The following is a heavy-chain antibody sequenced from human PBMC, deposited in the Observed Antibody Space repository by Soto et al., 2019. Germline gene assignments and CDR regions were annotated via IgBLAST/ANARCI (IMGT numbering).Heavy chain of an antibody. D-gene: IGHD1-1*01. Sequence: ASVKASSKAPGYIFTSLAIHWVRQAPGQRLEWMGWINPGNGKTKYSQSFQGRVTITRGTPASTAYMELSSLRSEDTAVYFCARDLDAYNSTGYWGQGTLVTVSS. CDR3: ARDLDAYNSTGY. J-gene: IGHJ4*02. V-gene: IGHV1-3*01. CDR2: INPGNGKT. CDR1: GYIFTSLA.